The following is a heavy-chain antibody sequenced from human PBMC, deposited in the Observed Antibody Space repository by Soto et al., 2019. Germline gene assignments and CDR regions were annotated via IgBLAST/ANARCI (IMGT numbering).Heavy chain of an antibody. V-gene: IGHV1-18*01. CDR2: ISAYNGNT. CDR3: AKRLAVAGPYDGFEI. D-gene: IGHD6-19*01. Sequence: QVQLVQSGAEVKKPGASVKVSCKASGYSLSSYGISWVRQAPGQGLEWMGWISAYNGNTNYAQKLQGRVTMTTDTSTNTAYMELRSLRSDDTAVYYCAKRLAVAGPYDGFEIWGQGTMVTVSS. J-gene: IGHJ3*02. CDR1: GYSLSSYG.